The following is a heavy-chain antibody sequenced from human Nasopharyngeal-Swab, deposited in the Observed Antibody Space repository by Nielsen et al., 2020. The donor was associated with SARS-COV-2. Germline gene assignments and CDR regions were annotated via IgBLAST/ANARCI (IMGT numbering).Heavy chain of an antibody. CDR3: ARTYRYYDSSGYRFFYYFDY. V-gene: IGHV4-59*01. Sequence: WIRQPPGQGLGWIGYIYYSGSTNYNPSLKSRVTISVDTSKNQFSLKLSSVTAADTAVYYCARTYRYYDSSGYRFFYYFDYWGQGTLVTVSS. J-gene: IGHJ4*02. CDR2: IYYSGST. D-gene: IGHD3-22*01.